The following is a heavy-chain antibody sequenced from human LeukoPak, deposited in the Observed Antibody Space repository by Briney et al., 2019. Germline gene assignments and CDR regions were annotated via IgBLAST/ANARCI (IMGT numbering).Heavy chain of an antibody. Sequence: GGALRLSCAASGFTFNSYSMNWVRQAPGKGLEWVSYISSSSNTIYNAHSVKGRFTISRDNAKNSLYLQMNSLRDEDTAVYYCARDMILGCSGGSCYIDWGQGTLVTVSS. CDR1: GFTFNSYS. CDR2: ISSSSNTI. J-gene: IGHJ4*02. CDR3: ARDMILGCSGGSCYID. D-gene: IGHD2-15*01. V-gene: IGHV3-48*02.